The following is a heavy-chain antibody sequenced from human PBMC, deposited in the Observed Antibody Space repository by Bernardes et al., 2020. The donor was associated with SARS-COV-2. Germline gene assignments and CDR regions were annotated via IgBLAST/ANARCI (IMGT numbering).Heavy chain of an antibody. J-gene: IGHJ5*01. D-gene: IGHD4-17*01. CDR1: GFSFRSQG. CDR2: IWHDGSRE. Sequence: SLRLSCSASGFSFRSQGMHWVRQAPGKGLEWVAVIWHDGSREYYVDSVKGRFAISRDNSNNTLYLQMNNLRVEDTALYRCATEDGEWLESWGQGTLVTVSS. CDR3: ATEDGEWLES. V-gene: IGHV3-33*01.